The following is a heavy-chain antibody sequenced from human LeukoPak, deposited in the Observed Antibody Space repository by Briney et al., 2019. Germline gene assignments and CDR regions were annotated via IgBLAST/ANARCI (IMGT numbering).Heavy chain of an antibody. Sequence: GGSLRLSCAASRFTFSNYWMHWVRQAPGKGLVWVSRIHNDGSSTSYADSVKGRFTISRDNAKSTLYLQMNSLRAEDTAVYYCARVRSGSGSSYAADAFDIWGQGTMVTVSS. CDR1: RFTFSNYW. CDR3: ARVRSGSGSSYAADAFDI. D-gene: IGHD1-26*01. V-gene: IGHV3-74*01. J-gene: IGHJ3*02. CDR2: IHNDGSST.